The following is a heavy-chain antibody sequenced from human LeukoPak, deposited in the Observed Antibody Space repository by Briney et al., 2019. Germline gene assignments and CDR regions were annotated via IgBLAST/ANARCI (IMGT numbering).Heavy chain of an antibody. Sequence: GGSLRLSCAASGFTVSSNYMSWVRQAPGKGLEWVSAISGSGGSTYYADSVKGRFTISRDNAKNSLYLQMNSLRAEDTAVYYCARVQVGATGAFDYWGQGTLVTVSS. CDR1: GFTVSSNY. CDR2: ISGSGGST. CDR3: ARVQVGATGAFDY. D-gene: IGHD1-26*01. J-gene: IGHJ4*02. V-gene: IGHV3-11*01.